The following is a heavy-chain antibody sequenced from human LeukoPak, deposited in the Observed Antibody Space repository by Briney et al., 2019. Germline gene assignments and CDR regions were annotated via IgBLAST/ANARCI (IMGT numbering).Heavy chain of an antibody. D-gene: IGHD3-22*01. CDR1: RGSVSSGTYY. J-gene: IGHJ4*02. V-gene: IGHV4-61*01. CDR3: ARWNDSSGYSFGY. CDR2: VYSSGST. Sequence: DPSETLSLTCTVSRGSVSSGTYYWSWIRLPPGKGLEWIGYVYSSGSTNYNPSLKSRVTISVDTSKNQFSLKLSSVTAADTAVYYCARWNDSSGYSFGYWGQGTLVTVSS.